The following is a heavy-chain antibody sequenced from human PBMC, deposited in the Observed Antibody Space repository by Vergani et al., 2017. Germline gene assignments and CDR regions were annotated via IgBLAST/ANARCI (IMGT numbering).Heavy chain of an antibody. J-gene: IGHJ6*02. Sequence: EVQLVESGGGLVQPGRSLRLSCAASGFTFDDYAMHWVRQAPGKGLEWVSGISWNSGSIGYADSVKGRFTISRDNAKNSLYLQMNSLRAEDTALYYCARPGETGDPVYYYYGMDVWGQGTTVTVSS. CDR1: GFTFDDYA. D-gene: IGHD7-27*01. CDR2: ISWNSGSI. CDR3: ARPGETGDPVYYYYGMDV. V-gene: IGHV3-9*01.